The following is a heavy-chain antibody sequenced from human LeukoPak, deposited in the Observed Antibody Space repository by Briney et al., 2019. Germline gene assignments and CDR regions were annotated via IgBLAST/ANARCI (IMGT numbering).Heavy chain of an antibody. V-gene: IGHV4-34*01. CDR1: REFFSNYY. J-gene: IGHJ3*02. CDR2: IEHSGST. D-gene: IGHD4-11*01. CDR3: ERTTVTTDDAFDI. Sequence: PSETLSVTSAESREFFSNYYLSSIRQPPGKRREGIGKIEHSGSTTYDRPPLSRVTISLDTSKNHISLMLKSVTDADTAVYYCERTTVTTDDAFDIWGQGTMVTV.